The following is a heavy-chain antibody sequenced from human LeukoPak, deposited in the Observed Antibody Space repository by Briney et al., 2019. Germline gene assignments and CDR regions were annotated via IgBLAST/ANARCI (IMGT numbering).Heavy chain of an antibody. J-gene: IGHJ4*02. D-gene: IGHD6-19*01. CDR3: ARDLISSSGWDFDY. Sequence: ASVKVSCKASGYSFTSYYIHWVRQTPGQGLEWLGIINPAGGTTSYAPRFQDRFTMTSDTSTNTVYMELSSLRSEDTAVYYCARDLISSSGWDFDYWGQGTLVSVSS. V-gene: IGHV1-46*01. CDR1: GYSFTSYY. CDR2: INPAGGTT.